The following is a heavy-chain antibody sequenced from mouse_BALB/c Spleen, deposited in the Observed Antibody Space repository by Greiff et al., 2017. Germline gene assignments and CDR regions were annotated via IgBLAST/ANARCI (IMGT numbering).Heavy chain of an antibody. Sequence: EVMLVESGGGLVQPGGSLKLSCAAYGFTFSSYTMSWVRQTPEKRLEWVAYISNGGGSTYYPDTVKGRFTISRDNAKNTLYLQMSSLKSEDTAMYYCARHNGGFAYWGQGTLVTVSA. CDR1: GFTFSSYT. J-gene: IGHJ3*01. CDR2: ISNGGGST. CDR3: ARHNGGFAY. V-gene: IGHV5-12-2*01.